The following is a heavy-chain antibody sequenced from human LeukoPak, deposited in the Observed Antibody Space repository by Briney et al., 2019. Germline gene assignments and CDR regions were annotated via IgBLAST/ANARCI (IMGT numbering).Heavy chain of an antibody. V-gene: IGHV1-69*13. J-gene: IGHJ6*04. CDR1: GGTFSSYA. Sequence: GASVKVSCKASGGTFSSYAISWVRQAPGQGLEWMGGIIPTFGTANYAQKFQGRVTITADESTSTAYMELSSLRSEDTAVYYCVRQRLRYFDWLPRGEYYYGMDVWGKGTTVTVSS. CDR2: IIPTFGTA. D-gene: IGHD3-9*01. CDR3: VRQRLRYFDWLPRGEYYYGMDV.